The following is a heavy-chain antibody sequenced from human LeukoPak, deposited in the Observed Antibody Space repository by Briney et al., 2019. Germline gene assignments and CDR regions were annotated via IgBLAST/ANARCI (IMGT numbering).Heavy chain of an antibody. V-gene: IGHV3-23*01. J-gene: IGHJ4*02. CDR3: AKCRSEVPAAINY. D-gene: IGHD2-2*01. CDR1: GFTFSSYA. Sequence: GGSLRLSCAASGFTFSSYAMSWVRQAPGKGLEWVSAISGSGGSTYYADSVKGRFTISRDNSKNTPYLQMNSLRAEDTAVYYCAKCRSEVPAAINYRGQGTLVTVSS. CDR2: ISGSGGST.